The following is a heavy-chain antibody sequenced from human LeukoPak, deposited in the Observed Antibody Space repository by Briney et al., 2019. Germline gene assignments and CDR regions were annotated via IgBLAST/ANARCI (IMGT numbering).Heavy chain of an antibody. V-gene: IGHV3-30*14. CDR2: IAYDGSNK. CDR1: GFTFSNYA. J-gene: IGHJ3*02. CDR3: ARASTWVPGKDSSGYYYPYAFDI. D-gene: IGHD3-22*01. Sequence: PGRSLRLSCAASGFTFSNYAIHWVRQAPGKGLEWVAVIAYDGSNKYYADSVKGRFTTSRDNSKNTLYLQVNNLRGEDTAVYHCARASTWVPGKDSSGYYYPYAFDIWGRGTMVTVSS.